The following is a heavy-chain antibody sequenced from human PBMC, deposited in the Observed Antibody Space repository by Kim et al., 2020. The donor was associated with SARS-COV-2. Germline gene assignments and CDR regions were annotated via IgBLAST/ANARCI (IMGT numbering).Heavy chain of an antibody. J-gene: IGHJ4*02. CDR3: ARDFPRQIWFGEPGGDY. D-gene: IGHD3-10*01. Sequence: GGSLRLSCAASGFTFSSYSMNWVRQAPGKGLEWVSYISSSSSTIYYADSVKGRFTISRDNAKNSLYLQMNSLRDEDTAVYYCARDFPRQIWFGEPGGDYWGQGTLVTVSS. CDR2: ISSSSSTI. V-gene: IGHV3-48*02. CDR1: GFTFSSYS.